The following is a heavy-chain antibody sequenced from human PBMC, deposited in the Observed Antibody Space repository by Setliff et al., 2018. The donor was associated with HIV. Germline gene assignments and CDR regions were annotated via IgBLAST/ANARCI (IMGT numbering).Heavy chain of an antibody. J-gene: IGHJ4*01. V-gene: IGHV1-2*06. D-gene: IGHD3-22*01. CDR2: RNPNSGGT. CDR3: ARVSVATVDFNYYDRTSYLEY. Sequence: ASVKVSCKAFGYTFTGYYIHWVRQAPGQGLEWMGRRNPNSGGTNHAQKFQGRVTMTRDLSISTAYMELSKLRSDDTAVYYCARVSVATVDFNYYDRTSYLEYGGHGTLVTVSS. CDR1: GYTFTGYY.